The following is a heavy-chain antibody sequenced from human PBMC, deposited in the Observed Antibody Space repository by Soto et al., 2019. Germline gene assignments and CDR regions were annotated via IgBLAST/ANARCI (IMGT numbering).Heavy chain of an antibody. CDR3: ARDPIGPGIFDY. Sequence: GGSLRLSCAASGFTFDDYAMHWVRQAPGKGLEWVSGISWNSGSIGYADSVRGRFTISRDNIKDTMYLQMNSLRAEDTAVYYCARDPIGPGIFDYWGQGSLVTVSS. D-gene: IGHD1-26*01. V-gene: IGHV3-9*01. J-gene: IGHJ4*02. CDR2: ISWNSGSI. CDR1: GFTFDDYA.